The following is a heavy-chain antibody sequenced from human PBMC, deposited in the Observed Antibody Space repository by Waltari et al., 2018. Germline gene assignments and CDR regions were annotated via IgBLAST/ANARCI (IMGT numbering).Heavy chain of an antibody. D-gene: IGHD3-3*01. Sequence: EVQLVEAGGGLVKPGGSLRLSCAASGFTFRSYSVTWVRQAPGKGLEWVSSISSSSSYIYYADSVKGRFTISRDNAKNSLYLQMNSLRAEDTAVYYCARDLEYDFWSGYPDYWGQGTLVTVSS. CDR3: ARDLEYDFWSGYPDY. CDR1: GFTFRSYS. V-gene: IGHV3-21*01. J-gene: IGHJ4*02. CDR2: ISSSSSYI.